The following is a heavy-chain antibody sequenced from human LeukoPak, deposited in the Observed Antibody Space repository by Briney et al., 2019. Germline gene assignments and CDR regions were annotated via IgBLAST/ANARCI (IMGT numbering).Heavy chain of an antibody. Sequence: TGGSLRLSCAASGFTFYDYAMRWVRHAPGKGLGWVAGISWKSGSIDYADSVKGRFTISRENGKKSVYLQMNSLRAEDTAVYYCARGSSSSRSPFDYWGQGTLVTVSS. CDR3: ARGSSSSRSPFDY. J-gene: IGHJ4*02. V-gene: IGHV3-9*01. CDR1: GFTFYDYA. D-gene: IGHD6-6*01. CDR2: ISWKSGSI.